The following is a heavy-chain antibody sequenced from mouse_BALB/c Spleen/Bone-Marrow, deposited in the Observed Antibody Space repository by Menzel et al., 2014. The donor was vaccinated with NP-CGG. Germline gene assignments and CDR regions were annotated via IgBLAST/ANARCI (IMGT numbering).Heavy chain of an antibody. J-gene: IGHJ2*01. CDR1: GYSFTSYY. CDR3: ARSGYVGNYPYFDY. V-gene: IGHV1-66*01. CDR2: IFPGSGNT. D-gene: IGHD2-1*01. Sequence: VMLVESGPELVKPGASVKISCKASGYSFTSYYIHWVKQRPGQGLEWIGWIFPGSGNTKYNEKFKGKATLTADTSSSTAYMQLSSLTSEGSAVYFCARSGYVGNYPYFDYWGQGTTLTVSS.